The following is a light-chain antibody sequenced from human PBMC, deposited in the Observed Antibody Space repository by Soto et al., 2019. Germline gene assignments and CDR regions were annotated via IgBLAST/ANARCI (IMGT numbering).Light chain of an antibody. CDR1: QSVSSN. Sequence: EIVMTQSPATLSVSPGERATLSCRASQSVSSNLAWYQQNPGQAPRLLIYGASTRATGIPARFSCRGSGTEFTLTISSLQSEDFAVYYSQQFNIWPPLTFGGGTKVEIK. V-gene: IGKV3-15*01. CDR3: QQFNIWPPLT. J-gene: IGKJ4*02. CDR2: GAS.